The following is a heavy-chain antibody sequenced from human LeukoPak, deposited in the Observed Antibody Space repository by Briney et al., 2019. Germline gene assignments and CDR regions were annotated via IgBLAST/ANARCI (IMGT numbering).Heavy chain of an antibody. D-gene: IGHD5-18*01. CDR2: IWSDGSSK. CDR1: GFTFSTHA. J-gene: IGHJ6*02. V-gene: IGHV3-33*01. CDR3: VRDRGSGYSYGMYYYFYGVDV. Sequence: PGRSLRLSCAASGFTFSTHAMHWVRQAPGKGLEWVAVIWSDGSSKYYADSVKGRFTISRDNSKNTLFLDMSSLGVEETAVYYCVRDRGSGYSYGMYYYFYGVDVWGQGTTVTVSS.